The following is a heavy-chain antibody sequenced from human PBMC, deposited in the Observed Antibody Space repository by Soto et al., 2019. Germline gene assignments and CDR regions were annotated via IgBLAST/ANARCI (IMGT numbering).Heavy chain of an antibody. J-gene: IGHJ6*02. V-gene: IGHV4-59*01. Sequence: SETLSLTCTVSGDSISSYYWSWIRQPPGKGLEWIGYIYYSGSTNYNPSLKSRVTISVDTSKNQFSLKLSSVTAADTAVYYCATRSSIAAFYGMDVWGQGTTVT. CDR3: ATRSSIAAFYGMDV. D-gene: IGHD6-6*01. CDR1: GDSISSYY. CDR2: IYYSGST.